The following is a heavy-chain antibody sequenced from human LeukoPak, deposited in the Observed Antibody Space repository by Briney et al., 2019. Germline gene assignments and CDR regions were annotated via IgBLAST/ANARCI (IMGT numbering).Heavy chain of an antibody. D-gene: IGHD2-8*02. CDR2: ISSSSSYT. CDR3: ARDRPSRPVGTYW. CDR1: GFTFSDYY. V-gene: IGHV3-11*06. Sequence: GGSLRLSCAASGFTFSDYYMSWIRQAPGKGLEWVSYISSSSSYTNYADSVKGRFTISRDNAKNSLYLQMNSLRAEDTAVYYCARDRPSRPVGTYWWGQGTLVTVSS. J-gene: IGHJ4*02.